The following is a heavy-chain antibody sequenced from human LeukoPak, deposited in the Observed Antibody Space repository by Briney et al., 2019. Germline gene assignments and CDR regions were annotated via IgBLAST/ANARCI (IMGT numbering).Heavy chain of an antibody. D-gene: IGHD2-15*01. CDR1: GFTFSSYA. J-gene: IGHJ4*02. CDR3: ARSIVVVVAATTFFDY. Sequence: GGSLRLSCAASGFTFSSYAMHWVRQAPGTGLEWVAVISYDGSNKYYADSVKGRFTISRDNSKNTLYLQMNSLRAEDTAVYYCARSIVVVVAATTFFDYWGQGTLVTVSS. CDR2: ISYDGSNK. V-gene: IGHV3-30-3*01.